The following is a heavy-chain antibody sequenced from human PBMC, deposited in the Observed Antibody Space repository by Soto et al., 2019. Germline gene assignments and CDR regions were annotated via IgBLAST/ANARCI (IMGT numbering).Heavy chain of an antibody. J-gene: IGHJ4*02. CDR2: ISGSGGSR. CDR1: GFTFSSYA. V-gene: IGHV3-23*01. D-gene: IGHD6-6*01. CDR3: AKDLSSSPYYFHY. Sequence: EVQLLESGGGLVQPGGSLRLSCAASGFTFSSYAMSWVRQAPGKGLEWVSAISGSGGSRYYADSVTGRTNISRDSAKNTLYLQMNSRRAEDTAVYYCAKDLSSSPYYFHYWGQGTLVTVSS.